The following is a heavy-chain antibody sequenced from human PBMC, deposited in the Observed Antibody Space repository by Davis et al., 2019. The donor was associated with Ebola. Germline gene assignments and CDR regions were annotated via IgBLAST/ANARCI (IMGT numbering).Heavy chain of an antibody. Sequence: PGGSLRLSCAASGFTFSSYSMSWVRQAPGKGLEWVANIKQDGSEKYYVDSVKGRFTISRDNAKNSLYLQMNSLRAEDTAVYYCARDRQEVGATHFDYWGQGTLVTVSS. CDR3: ARDRQEVGATHFDY. J-gene: IGHJ4*02. D-gene: IGHD1-26*01. CDR2: IKQDGSEK. CDR1: GFTFSSYS. V-gene: IGHV3-7*03.